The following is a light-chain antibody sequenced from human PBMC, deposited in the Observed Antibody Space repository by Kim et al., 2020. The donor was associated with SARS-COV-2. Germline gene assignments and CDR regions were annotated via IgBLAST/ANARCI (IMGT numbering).Light chain of an antibody. J-gene: IGLJ3*02. CDR3: QSSDKTNQLV. CDR1: RRSFAAIY. Sequence: PVTISWPLNRRSFAAIYVRWYEQRAGGVPTAVIYINNQRVSGVPDRFSDSIDSSSNSASLPIFGLKTEDEADYYCQSSDKTNQLVFGRGTKLTVL. CDR2: INN. V-gene: IGLV6-57*03.